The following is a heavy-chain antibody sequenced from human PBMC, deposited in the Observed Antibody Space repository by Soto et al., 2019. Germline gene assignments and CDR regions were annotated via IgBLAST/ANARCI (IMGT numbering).Heavy chain of an antibody. CDR1: GFTFSSYD. CDR2: IGTAGDP. J-gene: IGHJ4*02. D-gene: IGHD6-19*01. V-gene: IGHV3-13*05. CDR3: ARGAYSSYYFDY. Sequence: GGSLRLSCAASGFTFSSYDMHWVRQATGKGLEWVSAIGTAGDPYYPGSVKGRFTISRENAKNSLYHQMNSLRAGDTAVYYCARGAYSSYYFDYWGQGTLVTVSS.